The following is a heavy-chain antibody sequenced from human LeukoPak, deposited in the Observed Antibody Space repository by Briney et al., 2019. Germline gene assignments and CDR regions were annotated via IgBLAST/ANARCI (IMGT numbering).Heavy chain of an antibody. CDR1: GFTFSSYS. Sequence: PGGSLRLSCAASGFTFSSYSMNWVRQAPGKGLEWVSSISSSSSYIYYADSVKGRFTISRDNAKNSLYLQMNSLRAEDTAVYYCATGGDFWSPFYYFDYWGQGTLVTVSS. CDR2: ISSSSSYI. J-gene: IGHJ4*02. D-gene: IGHD3-3*01. V-gene: IGHV3-21*04. CDR3: ATGGDFWSPFYYFDY.